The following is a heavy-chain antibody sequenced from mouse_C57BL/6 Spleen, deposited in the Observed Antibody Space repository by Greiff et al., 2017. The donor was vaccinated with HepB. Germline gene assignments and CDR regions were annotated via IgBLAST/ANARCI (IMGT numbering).Heavy chain of an antibody. Sequence: QVQLKQSGAELMKPGASVKLSCKATGYTFTGYWIEWVKQRPGHGLEWIGEILPGSGSTNYNEKFKGKATFTADTSSNTAYMQLSSLTTEDSAIYYGARGGATMITTRYFDVWGTGTTVTVSS. J-gene: IGHJ1*03. CDR3: ARGGATMITTRYFDV. D-gene: IGHD2-4*01. CDR1: GYTFTGYW. V-gene: IGHV1-9*01. CDR2: ILPGSGST.